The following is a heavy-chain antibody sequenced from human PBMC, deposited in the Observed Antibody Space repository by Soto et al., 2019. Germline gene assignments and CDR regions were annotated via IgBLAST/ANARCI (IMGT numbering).Heavy chain of an antibody. CDR3: ARSPGYCSNINCFSNWFES. V-gene: IGHV4-59*01. CDR2: VSYSGTT. CDR1: GGSINTFY. Sequence: QVHLQESGPGLVKPSETLSLTCSVSGGSINTFYWNWIRQPPGKGLEYIGYVSYSGTTYYNPSLKSRVTISVDTSKNQFSLRLTSVTAADTAVYFCARSPGYCSNINCFSNWFESWGQGTLVTVSS. J-gene: IGHJ5*01. D-gene: IGHD2-2*01.